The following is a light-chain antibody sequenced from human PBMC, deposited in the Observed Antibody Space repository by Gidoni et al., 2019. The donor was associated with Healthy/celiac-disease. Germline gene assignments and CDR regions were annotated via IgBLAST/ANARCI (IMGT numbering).Light chain of an antibody. J-gene: IGKJ3*01. CDR3: MQALPG. CDR2: LGS. V-gene: IGKV2-28*01. Sequence: DIVMTQSPLSLPVTPGEPASISCRSSQSLLHSNGYNYLDWYLQKPGQSPQLLIYLGSNRASGVPDRFSGSGSGTDFTLKISRVEAEDVGVDYCMQALPGFGPGTKVDIK. CDR1: QSLLHSNGYNY.